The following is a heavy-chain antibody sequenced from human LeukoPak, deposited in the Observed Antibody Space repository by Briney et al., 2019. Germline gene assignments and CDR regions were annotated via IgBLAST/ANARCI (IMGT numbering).Heavy chain of an antibody. CDR1: GYTFTGHY. V-gene: IGHV1-2*02. D-gene: IGHD6-19*01. J-gene: IGHJ4*02. CDR2: INPDSGGT. CDR3: ARSHSPRPGIGVAGYGGYFDC. Sequence: ASVKVSCKASGYTFTGHYMHWVRQAPGQGLEWMGWINPDSGGTNYAQKFQGRVTMTRDTSISTAYMELSRLRSDDTAVYYCARSHSPRPGIGVAGYGGYFDCWGQGTLVTVSS.